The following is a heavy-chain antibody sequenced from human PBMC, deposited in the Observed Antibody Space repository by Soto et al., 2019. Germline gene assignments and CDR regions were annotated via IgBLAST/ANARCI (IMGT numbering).Heavy chain of an antibody. CDR3: ARDDWRFGEFANPLNC. Sequence: QVQLVQSGPEVWESGASVKVSCKASGYTFSNYGITWVRQAPGQGLEWLGWISAYNGNTKYEQKVQGRITMTRDTSTSTAYMELRSLRSDDTAVYYCARDDWRFGEFANPLNCWGQGTLVTVSS. J-gene: IGHJ4*02. CDR1: GYTFSNYG. D-gene: IGHD3-10*01. CDR2: ISAYNGNT. V-gene: IGHV1-18*01.